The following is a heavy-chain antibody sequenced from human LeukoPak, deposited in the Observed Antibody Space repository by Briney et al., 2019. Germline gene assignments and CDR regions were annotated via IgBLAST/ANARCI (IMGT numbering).Heavy chain of an antibody. CDR2: ISYDGSNK. J-gene: IGHJ6*02. CDR3: AKGRVGANGYYYYGMDV. CDR1: GFIFSNYG. Sequence: GGSLRLSCTASGFIFSNYGMNWVRQAPGKGLEWVAVISYDGSNKYYADSVKGRFAISRDNSKNTLYLQMNSLRTEDTAVYYCAKGRVGANGYYYYGMDVWGQGTTVTVSS. V-gene: IGHV3-30*18. D-gene: IGHD1-26*01.